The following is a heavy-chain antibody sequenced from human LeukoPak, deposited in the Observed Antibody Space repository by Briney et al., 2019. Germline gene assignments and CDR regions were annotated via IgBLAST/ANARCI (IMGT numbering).Heavy chain of an antibody. J-gene: IGHJ3*01. CDR2: ISGSGTST. V-gene: IGHV3-23*01. CDR1: GFTFSAYA. CDR3: AKKADRRITVATSGAFDL. Sequence: GGSLRLSCAASGFTFSAYAMSWVRQAPGKGLEWVSDISGSGTSTYYADSVKGRFTISRDNSKNTVYLQMNSLRAEDTAIYYCAKKADRRITVATSGAFDLWGQGTGVTVSS. D-gene: IGHD6-19*01.